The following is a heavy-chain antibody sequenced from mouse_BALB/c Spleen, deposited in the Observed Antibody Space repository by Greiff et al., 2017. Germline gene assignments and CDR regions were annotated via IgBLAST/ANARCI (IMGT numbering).Heavy chain of an antibody. CDR3: ERVREYDAGGAIDY. Sequence: EVQLVESGGGLVQPAGSRKLSCAASGFTFSSVGMHWVRQAPGKGLEWVAYISSGGSTIYYAATVKGRFTITRDSPKNTRFLQMTRLNSEDTAMYYYERVREYDAGGAIDYWGQGTSVTVSS. CDR1: GFTFSSVG. CDR2: ISSGGSTI. V-gene: IGHV5-17*02. D-gene: IGHD2-3*01. J-gene: IGHJ4*01.